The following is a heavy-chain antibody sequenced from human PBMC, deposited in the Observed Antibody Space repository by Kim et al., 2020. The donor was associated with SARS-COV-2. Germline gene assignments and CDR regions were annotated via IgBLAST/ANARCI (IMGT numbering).Heavy chain of an antibody. J-gene: IGHJ4*02. V-gene: IGHV5-51*01. CDR3: ARHSQWLGVES. Sequence: TYSPYFKGQVTISADQSISTAYLQWRSLKASDTAMYYCARHSQWLGVESWGQGTLVTVSS. D-gene: IGHD6-19*01.